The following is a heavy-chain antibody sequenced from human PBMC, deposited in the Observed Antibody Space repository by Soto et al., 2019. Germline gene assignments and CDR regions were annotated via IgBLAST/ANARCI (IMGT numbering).Heavy chain of an antibody. D-gene: IGHD6-6*01. CDR1: GGSITTGGRY. Sequence: QVRLQEWGPGLVKPSQTLSLKCSVSGGSITTGGRYWSWIRQLPGKGREWIGDIYYSGNTYYNASLKSRVSKSVEKVKNQCTMKLCSVTDADTVVYYSAPALGFTGGARCDLCGQGRMVTVSS. V-gene: IGHV4-31*02. J-gene: IGHJ3*01. CDR2: IYYSGNT. CDR3: APALGFTGGARCDL.